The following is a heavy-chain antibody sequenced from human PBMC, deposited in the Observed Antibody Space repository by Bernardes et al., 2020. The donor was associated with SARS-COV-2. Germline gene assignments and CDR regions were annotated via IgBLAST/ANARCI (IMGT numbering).Heavy chain of an antibody. D-gene: IGHD3-9*01. CDR2: LYGGSGGSK. CDR1: AFSVSSDY. V-gene: IGHV3-66*02. J-gene: IGHJ1*01. CDR3: AAVRYTYPPY. Sequence: GGSLRLSCAASAFSVSSDYMSWVRQAPGKGLEWVSVLYGGSGGSKSYSDSVKGRFTISRDNSKRTLYLQMNSLRPEDTAVYYCAAVRYTYPPYWGQGTLVTVSS.